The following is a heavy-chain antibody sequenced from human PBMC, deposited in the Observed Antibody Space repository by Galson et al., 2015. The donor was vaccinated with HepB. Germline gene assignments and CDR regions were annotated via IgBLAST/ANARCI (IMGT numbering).Heavy chain of an antibody. J-gene: IGHJ4*02. V-gene: IGHV3-69-1*02. CDR1: GFTFSDYY. D-gene: IGHD3-22*01. CDR3: ARDPHDSSGYYSEYFDY. Sequence: SLRLSCAASGFTFSDYYMNWVRQAPGKGLEWVSSISSSSTIYYADSVKGRFTISRDNAKNSLYLQMNSLRAEDTAVYYCARDPHDSSGYYSEYFDYWGQGTLVTVSS. CDR2: ISSSSTI.